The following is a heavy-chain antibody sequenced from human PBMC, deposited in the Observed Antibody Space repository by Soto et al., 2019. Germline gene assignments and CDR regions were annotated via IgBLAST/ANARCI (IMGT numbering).Heavy chain of an antibody. Sequence: QVQLVQSGAEVKKPGSSVKVSCKTSGGTFGSYAISWMRQAPGQGLEWMGGIIPIFSTPNYAQKFQGRVTITADESTSPAYMELSSLRSEDTAVYYCARPIQYYFDTSAQSAWFDPWGQGTLVTVSS. CDR2: IIPIFSTP. CDR1: GGTFGSYA. D-gene: IGHD3-22*01. V-gene: IGHV1-69*12. J-gene: IGHJ5*02. CDR3: ARPIQYYFDTSAQSAWFDP.